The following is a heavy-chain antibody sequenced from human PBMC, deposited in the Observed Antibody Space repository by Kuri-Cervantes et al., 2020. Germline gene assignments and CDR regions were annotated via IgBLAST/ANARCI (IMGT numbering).Heavy chain of an antibody. CDR3: TSGYGDFDY. CDR1: GFTFSSYA. V-gene: IGHV3-23*01. CDR2: ISGSGGST. J-gene: IGHJ4*02. Sequence: GESLKISCAAPGFTFSSYAMSWVRQAPGKGLEWVSAISGSGGSTYYADSVKGRFTISRDNSKNTLYLQMNSLRAEDTAVYYCTSGYGDFDYWGQGNLVTVSS. D-gene: IGHD5-12*01.